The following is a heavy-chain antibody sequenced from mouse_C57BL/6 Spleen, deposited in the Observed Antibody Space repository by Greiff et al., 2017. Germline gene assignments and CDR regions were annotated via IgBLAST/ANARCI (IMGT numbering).Heavy chain of an antibody. V-gene: IGHV7-3*01. CDR2: IRNKANGYTT. Sequence: EVQLVESGGGLVQPGGSLSLSCAASGFTFTDYYMSWVRQPPGKALEWLGFIRNKANGYTTEYSASVKGRFTISRDNSQSILYLQMNALRAEDSATYYCARYSDWADYWGQGTTLTVSS. CDR1: GFTFTDYY. CDR3: ARYSDWADY. D-gene: IGHD4-1*01. J-gene: IGHJ2*01.